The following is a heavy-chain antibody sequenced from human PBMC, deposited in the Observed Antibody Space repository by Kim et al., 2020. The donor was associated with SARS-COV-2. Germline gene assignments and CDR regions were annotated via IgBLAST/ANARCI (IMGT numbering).Heavy chain of an antibody. J-gene: IGHJ6*02. CDR2: IIPIFGTA. V-gene: IGHV1-69*13. CDR1: GGTFSSYA. Sequence: SVKVSCKASGGTFSSYAISWVRQAPGQGLEWMGGIIPIFGTANYAQKFQGRVTITADESTSTAYMELSSLRSEDTAVYYCARDPLDCSSTSCYVYYYYGMDVWGQGTTVTVSS. CDR3: ARDPLDCSSTSCYVYYYYGMDV. D-gene: IGHD2-2*01.